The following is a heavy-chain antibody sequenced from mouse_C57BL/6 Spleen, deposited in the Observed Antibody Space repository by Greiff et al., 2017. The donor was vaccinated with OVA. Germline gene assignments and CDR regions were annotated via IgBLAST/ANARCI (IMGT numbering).Heavy chain of an antibody. Sequence: VQLEQSVAELVRPGASVKLSCTASGFTIKNTYMHWVKQRPEQGLEWIGRIDPANGNTKYAPKFQGKATITADTSSNTAYLQLSSLTSEGTAIDYGARNTPYYYAMDYWGQGTSVTVSS. J-gene: IGHJ4*01. CDR1: GFTIKNTY. CDR2: IDPANGNT. CDR3: ARNTPYYYAMDY. V-gene: IGHV14-3*01.